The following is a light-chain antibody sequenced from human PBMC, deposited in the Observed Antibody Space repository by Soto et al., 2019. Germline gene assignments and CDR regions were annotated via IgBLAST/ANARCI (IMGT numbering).Light chain of an antibody. V-gene: IGLV1-47*01. CDR3: AAWDAGVSGPA. CDR1: NSNIGSKY. CDR2: RNN. Sequence: QSALTQPPSASGTPGQRVTIPCSGSNSNIGSKYVYWYQQLPGTAPKLLMYRNNQRPSGVPDRFSGSKSGTSASLAISGLRSEDEADYYCAAWDAGVSGPAFGGGTKVTVL. J-gene: IGLJ2*01.